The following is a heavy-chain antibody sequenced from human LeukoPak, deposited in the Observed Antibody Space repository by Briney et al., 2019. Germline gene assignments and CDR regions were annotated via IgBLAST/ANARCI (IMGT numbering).Heavy chain of an antibody. J-gene: IGHJ4*02. D-gene: IGHD2-21*02. CDR1: GFTFSGSV. Sequence: GGSLRLSCAASGFTFSGSVMHWVRQASGRGLEWVGRIRSKANSYATAYAASVKGRFTISRDDSKNTAYLQMNSLRPEDTAVYYCTRLWGDCGGDYYSHDFWGQGTLVTASS. CDR2: IRSKANSYAT. CDR3: TRLWGDCGGDYYSHDF. V-gene: IGHV3-73*01.